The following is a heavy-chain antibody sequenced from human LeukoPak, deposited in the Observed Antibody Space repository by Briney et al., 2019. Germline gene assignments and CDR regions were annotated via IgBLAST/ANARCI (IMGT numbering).Heavy chain of an antibody. V-gene: IGHV1-2*04. CDR1: GYTFTGYY. D-gene: IGHD2-2*01. J-gene: IGHJ4*02. Sequence: ASVKVSCKASGYTFTGYYMHWVRQAPGQGLEWMGWINPNSGGTNYAQKFQGWVTMTRDTSISTAYMELSRLRSDDTAVYYCARTVAYCSSTSCSGALFFDYWGQGTLVTVSS. CDR2: INPNSGGT. CDR3: ARTVAYCSSTSCSGALFFDY.